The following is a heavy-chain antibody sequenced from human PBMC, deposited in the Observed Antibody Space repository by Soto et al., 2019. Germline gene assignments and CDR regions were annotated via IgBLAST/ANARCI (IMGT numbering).Heavy chain of an antibody. CDR3: AKSLTMVRGVIPIDY. J-gene: IGHJ4*02. V-gene: IGHV3-23*01. Sequence: EVQLLESGGGLVQPGGSLRLSCAASGFTCSSYAMSWVRQAPGKGLEWVSAISGSGGSTYYADSVKGRFTISRDNSKNTLYLQMNSLRAEDTAVYYCAKSLTMVRGVIPIDYWGQGTLVTVSS. D-gene: IGHD3-10*01. CDR2: ISGSGGST. CDR1: GFTCSSYA.